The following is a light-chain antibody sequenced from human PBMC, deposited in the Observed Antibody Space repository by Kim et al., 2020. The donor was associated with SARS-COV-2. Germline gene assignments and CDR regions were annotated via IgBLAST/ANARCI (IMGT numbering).Light chain of an antibody. V-gene: IGLV4-69*01. CDR2: LNSDGSH. J-gene: IGLJ1*01. CDR1: SGHSSYA. CDR3: QTWGTGIPYV. Sequence: QLVLTQSPSASASLGASVKLTCTLISGHSSYAIAWHQQQPEKGPRYLMKLNSDGSHSKGDGIPDRFSGSSSGAERYLTISSLQSEDEADYYCQTWGTGIPYVFGTGTKVTVL.